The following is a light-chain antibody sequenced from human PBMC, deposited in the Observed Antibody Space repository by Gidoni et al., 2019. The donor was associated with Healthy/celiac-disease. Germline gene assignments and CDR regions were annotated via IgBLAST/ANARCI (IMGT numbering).Light chain of an antibody. J-gene: IGKJ1*01. Sequence: DIQMTQSPSSLSASVGDRVTITCRASQSISSYLNWYQQKPGKAPKLLIYAASSLQSGVPSSFSGSGSGTDFTLTISRLQPEDLATYYCQQSYSTPQTFGQGTKVEIK. CDR3: QQSYSTPQT. V-gene: IGKV1-39*01. CDR1: QSISSY. CDR2: AAS.